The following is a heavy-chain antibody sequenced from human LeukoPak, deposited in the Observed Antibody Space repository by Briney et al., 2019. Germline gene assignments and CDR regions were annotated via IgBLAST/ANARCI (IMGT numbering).Heavy chain of an antibody. CDR3: AKACGGTCSDAFDI. D-gene: IGHD2-15*01. CDR1: GFIFDDYA. CDR2: ISWNSGSI. J-gene: IGHJ3*02. Sequence: GRSLRLSCATSGFIFDDYAMHWVRHAPGKGLEWVSGISWNSGSIGYADSVKGRFTISRDKAKNSLYLQMNSLRAEDKALYYCAKACGGTCSDAFDIWGQGTMVTVSS. V-gene: IGHV3-9*01.